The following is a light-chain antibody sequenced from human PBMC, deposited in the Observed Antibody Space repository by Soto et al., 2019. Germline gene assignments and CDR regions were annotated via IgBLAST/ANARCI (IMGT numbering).Light chain of an antibody. J-gene: IGKJ5*01. CDR1: QSVRDN. CDR3: QHYNFWPHT. CDR2: RAS. Sequence: TQFPAPLAVSPGEGATLSCRASQSVRDNLAWYQQKPGQAPRLLIYRASTRATGVPARFSGSGSGTEFTLTISSLQSEDVSVYFCQHYNFWPHTFGQGTRLEIK. V-gene: IGKV3-15*01.